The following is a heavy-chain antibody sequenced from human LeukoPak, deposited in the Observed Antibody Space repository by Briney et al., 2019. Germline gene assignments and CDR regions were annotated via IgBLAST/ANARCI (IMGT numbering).Heavy chain of an antibody. CDR2: IYSGGST. Sequence: QPGGSLRLSCAASGFTVSRNYMNWVRQAPGKGLEWVSVIYSGGSTYYADSVKGRFTISRDSSKNKVYLEMNSLRGEDTAVYYCARDPEHYGSGSYLDYWGQGSLVTVSS. V-gene: IGHV3-53*05. D-gene: IGHD3-10*01. CDR3: ARDPEHYGSGSYLDY. J-gene: IGHJ4*02. CDR1: GFTVSRNY.